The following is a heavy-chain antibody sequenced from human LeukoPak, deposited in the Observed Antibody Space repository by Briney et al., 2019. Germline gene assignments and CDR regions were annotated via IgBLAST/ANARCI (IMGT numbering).Heavy chain of an antibody. D-gene: IGHD4/OR15-4a*01. CDR1: GFTFSSYW. V-gene: IGHV3-7*03. Sequence: GSLRLSCSASGFTFSSYWMSWVRQAPGKGLEWVANIKKDESEKYYVDSVKGRFTISRDNSKNTLYLQMNSLRAEDTAVYYCARRAGAYSHPYNYWGQGTLVTVSS. CDR2: IKKDESEK. CDR3: ARRAGAYSHPYNY. J-gene: IGHJ4*02.